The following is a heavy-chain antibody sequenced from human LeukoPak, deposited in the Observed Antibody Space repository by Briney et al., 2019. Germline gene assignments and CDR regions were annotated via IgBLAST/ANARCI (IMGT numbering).Heavy chain of an antibody. CDR2: ISNSGDST. J-gene: IGHJ4*02. D-gene: IGHD6-19*01. CDR1: GFTFSTYA. V-gene: IGHV3-23*01. CDR3: AKDRQWLVRGLFDY. Sequence: GGSLRLSCAASGFTFSTYAMSWVRQAPGEGLQWVSGISNSGDSTYYLDSVKGRFTISRDNSKNTLHLQMSSLRAEDTAVYYCAKDRQWLVRGLFDYWGQGTLVTVSS.